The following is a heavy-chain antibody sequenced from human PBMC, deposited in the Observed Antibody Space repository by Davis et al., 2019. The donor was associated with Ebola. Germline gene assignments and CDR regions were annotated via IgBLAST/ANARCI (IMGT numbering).Heavy chain of an antibody. CDR1: GFTFSSYW. CDR3: ARVYYDFWSGYFDY. Sequence: HTGGSLRLSCAASGFTFSSYWMHWVRHAPGKGLVWVSRINSDGSSTSYADSVKGRFTISRDNAKNTLYLQMNSLRAEDTAVYYCARVYYDFWSGYFDYWGQGTLVTVSS. D-gene: IGHD3-3*01. V-gene: IGHV3-74*01. J-gene: IGHJ4*02. CDR2: INSDGSST.